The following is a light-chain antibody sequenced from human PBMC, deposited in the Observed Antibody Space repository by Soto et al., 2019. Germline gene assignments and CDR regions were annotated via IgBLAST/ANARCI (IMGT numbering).Light chain of an antibody. Sequence: DIQMTQSPSTLSASVGDRVTITCRASQSISIWLAWYQQKPGKAPKLLIYKASSLESGVPSRFSGSGSGTEFTLTIRSLQPDDFATAYCQQYNSYWTFGQGTKVEVK. J-gene: IGKJ1*01. V-gene: IGKV1-5*03. CDR1: QSISIW. CDR3: QQYNSYWT. CDR2: KAS.